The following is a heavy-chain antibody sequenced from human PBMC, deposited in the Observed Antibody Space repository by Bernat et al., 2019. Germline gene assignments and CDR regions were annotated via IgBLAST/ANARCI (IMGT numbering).Heavy chain of an antibody. J-gene: IGHJ3*02. CDR2: IYYSGT. CDR3: ARLTGGRPFDI. CDR1: GGSISSSSYY. Sequence: QLQLQESGPGLVKSSETLSPTCTVSGGSISSSSYYWGWIRQPPGKGLEWIGSIYYSGTYYNPSLKSRVTISVDTSKNQFSLKLRSVTAADTAVYYCARLTGGRPFDIWGQGTMVTVSS. D-gene: IGHD2-15*01. V-gene: IGHV4-39*01.